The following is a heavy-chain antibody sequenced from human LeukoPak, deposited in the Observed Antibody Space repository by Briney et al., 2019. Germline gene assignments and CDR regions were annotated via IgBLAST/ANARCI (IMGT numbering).Heavy chain of an antibody. Sequence: SVKVSCKASGFTFTSSAMQWVRQARGQRLEWIGWIVVGSGNTNYAQKFQERVTITRDMSTSTAYMELSSLRSEDTAVYYCAAASEMDYYYGMDVWDQGTTVTVSS. CDR3: AAASEMDYYYGMDV. J-gene: IGHJ6*02. V-gene: IGHV1-58*02. CDR2: IVVGSGNT. CDR1: GFTFTSSA. D-gene: IGHD2-8*01.